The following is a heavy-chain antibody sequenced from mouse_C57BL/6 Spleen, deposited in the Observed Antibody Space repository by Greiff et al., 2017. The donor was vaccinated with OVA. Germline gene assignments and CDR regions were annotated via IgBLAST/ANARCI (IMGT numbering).Heavy chain of an antibody. CDR3: ARRSQPED. V-gene: IGHV1-59*01. J-gene: IGHJ2*01. CDR2: IDPSDSYT. D-gene: IGHD6-1*01. CDR1: GYTFTSYW. Sequence: QVQLQQPGAELVRPGTSVKLSCKASGYTFTSYWMHWVKQRPGQGLEWIGVIDPSDSYTNYNQKFKGKATLTVDTSSSPAYMQLSSLTSEDSAVYYCARRSQPEDWGQGTTLTVSS.